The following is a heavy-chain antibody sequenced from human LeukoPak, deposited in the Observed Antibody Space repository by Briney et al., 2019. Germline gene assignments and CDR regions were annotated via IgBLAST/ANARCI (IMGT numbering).Heavy chain of an antibody. Sequence: SETLSLTCTVSGGSISSYYWSWIRQPPGKGLEWIGYIYYSRSTNYNPSLKSRVTISVDTSKNQFSLKLSSVTAADTAVYYCARGDSGWNLMAFDIWGQGTMVTVSS. J-gene: IGHJ3*02. D-gene: IGHD6-19*01. CDR3: ARGDSGWNLMAFDI. CDR2: IYYSRST. V-gene: IGHV4-59*01. CDR1: GGSISSYY.